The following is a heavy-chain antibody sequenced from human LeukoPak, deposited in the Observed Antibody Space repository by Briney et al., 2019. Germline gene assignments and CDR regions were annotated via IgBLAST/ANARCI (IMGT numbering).Heavy chain of an antibody. Sequence: GRSLRLSRAPSELAFSDYAMSWVRQAPGKGLEWVSGTASSGGTTYSAGPVKGRFTISRDYSKNTLYLQMNSLRAEDTAVYYCAKSLSGWYSFDYWGQGTLVTVCS. J-gene: IGHJ4*02. V-gene: IGHV3-23*01. CDR2: TASSGGTT. D-gene: IGHD6-19*01. CDR3: AKSLSGWYSFDY. CDR1: ELAFSDYA.